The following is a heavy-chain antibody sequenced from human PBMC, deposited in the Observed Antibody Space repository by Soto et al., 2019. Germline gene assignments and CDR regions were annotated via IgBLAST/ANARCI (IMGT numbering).Heavy chain of an antibody. D-gene: IGHD3-22*01. CDR2: ISYDGSNK. J-gene: IGHJ6*02. CDR1: GFTFSSYG. CDR3: AKEGYYYDSSGYYYYYYGMDV. Sequence: QVQLVESGGGVVQPGRSLRLSCAASGFTFSSYGMHWVRQAPGKGLEWVAVISYDGSNKYYADSVKGRFTISRDNSKNTLYLQMNSLRAEDTAVYYCAKEGYYYDSSGYYYYYYGMDVWGQGTTVTVSS. V-gene: IGHV3-30*18.